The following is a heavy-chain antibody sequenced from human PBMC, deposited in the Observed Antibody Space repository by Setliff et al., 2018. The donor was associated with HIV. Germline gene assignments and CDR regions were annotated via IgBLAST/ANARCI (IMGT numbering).Heavy chain of an antibody. J-gene: IGHJ6*03. CDR1: GFSFSRYA. CDR3: ARETYYHTWGGFFYYMDV. CDR2: ISSDGETT. V-gene: IGHV3-64*02. D-gene: IGHD3-3*01. Sequence: GGSLRLSCAASGFSFSRYAIHWVRQAPGKGLQYVSAISSDGETTYYADSVKGRFTISRDNSKNTLYPQMGSLRPEDMAVYYCARETYYHTWGGFFYYMDVWGKGTTVTVSS.